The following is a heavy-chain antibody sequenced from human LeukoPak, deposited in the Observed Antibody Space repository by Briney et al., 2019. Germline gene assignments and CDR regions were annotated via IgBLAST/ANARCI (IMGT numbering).Heavy chain of an antibody. J-gene: IGHJ4*02. CDR3: ARGWEQFYYFDY. CDR1: GGSSSGYY. D-gene: IGHD1-26*01. Sequence: SETLSLTCAVYGGSSSGYYWSWIRQPPGKGLEWIGEINHSGSTNYNPSLKSRVTISVDTSKNQFSLKLSSVTAADTAVYYCARGWEQFYYFDYWGQGTLVTVSS. V-gene: IGHV4-34*01. CDR2: INHSGST.